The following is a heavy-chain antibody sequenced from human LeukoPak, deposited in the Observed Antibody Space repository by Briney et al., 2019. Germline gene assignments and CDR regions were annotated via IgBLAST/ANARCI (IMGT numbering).Heavy chain of an antibody. CDR1: GGSFSGYY. CDR2: INHSGST. CDR3: PRDHVLYATFYKYDAMDV. D-gene: IGHD2-15*01. Sequence: PSETLSLTCAVYGGSFSGYYWDWSWIRQPPGKGLEWIGGINHSGSTNYNPSLKSRVTISLDTSKNQFSLKVSSVSAADTAVYYCPRDHVLYATFYKYDAMDVWGQGTTVTVSS. V-gene: IGHV4-34*01. J-gene: IGHJ6*02.